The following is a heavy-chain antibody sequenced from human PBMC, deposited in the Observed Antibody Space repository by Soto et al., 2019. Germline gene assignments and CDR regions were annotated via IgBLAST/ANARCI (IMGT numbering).Heavy chain of an antibody. D-gene: IGHD5-12*01. J-gene: IGHJ4*02. Sequence: GGSLRLSCAASGFTFSSYGMHWVRQAPGKGLEWVAVISYDGSNKYYADSVKGRFTISRDNSKNTLYLQMNSLRAEDTAVYYCAKGAIVATNLDYWGQGTLVTVSS. CDR2: ISYDGSNK. CDR1: GFTFSSYG. V-gene: IGHV3-30*18. CDR3: AKGAIVATNLDY.